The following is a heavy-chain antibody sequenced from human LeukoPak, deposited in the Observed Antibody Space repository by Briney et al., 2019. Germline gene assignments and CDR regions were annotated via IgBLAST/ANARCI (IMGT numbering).Heavy chain of an antibody. J-gene: IGHJ4*02. V-gene: IGHV3-23*01. CDR3: AKDHGYYGSGSYYDY. CDR1: GFTFSSYA. Sequence: PGGSLRLSCAASGFTFSSYAMSWVRQAPGKGLERVSAISGRGGSTYYADSVKGRFTISRDNSKNTLYLQMNSLRAEDTAVYYCAKDHGYYGSGSYYDYWGQGTLVTVSS. CDR2: ISGRGGST. D-gene: IGHD3-10*01.